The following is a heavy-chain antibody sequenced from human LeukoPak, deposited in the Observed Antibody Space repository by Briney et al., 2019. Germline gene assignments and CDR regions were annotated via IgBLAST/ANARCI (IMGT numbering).Heavy chain of an antibody. CDR2: MTSYNGIP. J-gene: IGHJ6*02. V-gene: IGHV1-18*01. D-gene: IGHD2-15*01. Sequence: ASVKVSYKASGYTFTSYGISWVRQAPGQGLEWMGVMTSYNGIPNYGPAVRGRVTLTTDTSTNVQYMELRSVRSDDTAVYYCARDPHHGYCSGGSCYIQAGYYYGMDVWGQGTTVTVSS. CDR3: ARDPHHGYCSGGSCYIQAGYYYGMDV. CDR1: GYTFTSYG.